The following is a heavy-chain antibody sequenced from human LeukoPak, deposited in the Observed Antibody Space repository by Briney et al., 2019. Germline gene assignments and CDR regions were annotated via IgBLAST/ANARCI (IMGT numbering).Heavy chain of an antibody. Sequence: PGRSLRLSCAASGFTFDDYAMPWVRQAPGKGLEWVSGISWNSGSIGYADSVKGRFTISRDNAKNSLYLQMNSLRAEDTALYYCAKEDDTAFDYWGQGTLVTVSS. J-gene: IGHJ4*02. D-gene: IGHD5-18*01. V-gene: IGHV3-9*01. CDR1: GFTFDDYA. CDR3: AKEDDTAFDY. CDR2: ISWNSGSI.